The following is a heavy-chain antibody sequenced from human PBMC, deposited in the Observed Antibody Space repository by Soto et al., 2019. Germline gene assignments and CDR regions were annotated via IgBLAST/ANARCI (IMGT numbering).Heavy chain of an antibody. D-gene: IGHD3-10*01. J-gene: IGHJ4*02. V-gene: IGHV2-5*02. CDR3: AYSRYTGSGVDY. Sequence: QITLKESGPTLVKPTQTLTLTCTFSGFSLSTSGVGVGWIRQPPGKALEWLALIYWDDDKRYSASLKSRLTITKDTSKNQVVLTMTNMDPVDTATYYCAYSRYTGSGVDYWGQGTLVTVSS. CDR1: GFSLSTSGVG. CDR2: IYWDDDK.